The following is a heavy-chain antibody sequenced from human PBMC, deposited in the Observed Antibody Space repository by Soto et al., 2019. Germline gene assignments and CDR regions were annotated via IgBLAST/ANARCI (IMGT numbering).Heavy chain of an antibody. V-gene: IGHV3-23*01. J-gene: IGHJ4*02. CDR2: ISGSGGST. CDR1: GFPFSSYA. Sequence: PGGSLSLSCAASGFPFSSYAMSWVRQAPGKGLEWVSAISGSGGSTYYADSVKGRFTISRDNSKNTLYLQMNSLRAEDTAVYYCARDGYCSGGSCYSVPVFDYWGQGTLVTVSS. CDR3: ARDGYCSGGSCYSVPVFDY. D-gene: IGHD2-15*01.